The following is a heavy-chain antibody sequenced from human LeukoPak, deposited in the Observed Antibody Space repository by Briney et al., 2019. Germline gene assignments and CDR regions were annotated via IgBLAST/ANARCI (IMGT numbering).Heavy chain of an antibody. V-gene: IGHV4-39*01. Sequence: SGTLSLTCTVSGGSISSSSYYWGWIRQPPGKGLEWIGSIYYSGSTYYNPSLKSRVTISVDTSKNRFSLKLSSVTAADTAVYYCARHLRRLPAAILAYYYYMDVWGKGTTVTVSS. D-gene: IGHD2-2*02. J-gene: IGHJ6*03. CDR1: GGSISSSSYY. CDR3: ARHLRRLPAAILAYYYYMDV. CDR2: IYYSGST.